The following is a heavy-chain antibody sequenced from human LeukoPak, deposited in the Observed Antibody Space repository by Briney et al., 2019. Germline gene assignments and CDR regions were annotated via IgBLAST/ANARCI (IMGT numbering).Heavy chain of an antibody. CDR2: IYYSGST. CDR1: GGSISSYY. CDR3: ARGGYDILTGYSP. V-gene: IGHV4-59*01. J-gene: IGHJ5*02. Sequence: SETLSLTCTVPGGSISSYYWSWIRQPPGKGLEGIGYIYYSGSTNYNPSLKSRVTISVDTSKNQFSLKLSSVTAADTAVYYCARGGYDILTGYSPWGQGTLVTVSS. D-gene: IGHD3-9*01.